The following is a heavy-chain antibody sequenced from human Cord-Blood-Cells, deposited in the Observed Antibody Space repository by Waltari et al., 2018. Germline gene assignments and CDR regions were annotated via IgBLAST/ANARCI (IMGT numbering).Heavy chain of an antibody. D-gene: IGHD1-7*01. CDR2: NILIFGAA. CDR1: GVTFSSYA. J-gene: IGHJ1*01. Sequence: QAQLVQSGAEVKKPGSSVKVSCKASGVTFSSYAISWVRQDPGQGLEWMGGNILIFGAANDAQKFQGRVTITADESTSTAYRELSSLRSEDTAVYYCARCWNYCEYCQHWGQGTLVTVSS. V-gene: IGHV1-69*12. CDR3: ARCWNYCEYCQH.